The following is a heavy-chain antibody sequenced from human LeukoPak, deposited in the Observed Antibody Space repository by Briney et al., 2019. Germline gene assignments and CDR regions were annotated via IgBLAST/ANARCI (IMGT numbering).Heavy chain of an antibody. V-gene: IGHV3-66*01. Sequence: GGSLRLSCAASGFTVYNNYMSWVRQAPGKGLECVSVIYSDDRASYADSVKGRFTISRDNSKNTLFLQMNSLRAEDTAMYFCATKLSEAAAGTGYFQHWGQGTLVTVSS. J-gene: IGHJ1*01. CDR1: GFTVYNNY. D-gene: IGHD6-13*01. CDR2: IYSDDRA. CDR3: ATKLSEAAAGTGYFQH.